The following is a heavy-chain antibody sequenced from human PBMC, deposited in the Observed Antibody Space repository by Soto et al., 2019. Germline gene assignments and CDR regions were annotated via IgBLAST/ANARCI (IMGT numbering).Heavy chain of an antibody. CDR2: ISGSGGST. CDR1: GFTFSSYA. Sequence: GGSLRLSCAASGFTFSSYAMSWVRQAPGKGLEWVSAISGSGGSTYYADSVKGRFTISRDKSKNTLYLQLNSLRAEDTSVYYCAKALGGVRGVFDYWGQGTLVTVSS. CDR3: AKALGGVRGVFDY. V-gene: IGHV3-23*01. J-gene: IGHJ4*02. D-gene: IGHD3-10*01.